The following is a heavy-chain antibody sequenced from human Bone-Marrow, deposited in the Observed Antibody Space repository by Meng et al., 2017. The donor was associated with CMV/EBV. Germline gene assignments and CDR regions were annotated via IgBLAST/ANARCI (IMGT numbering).Heavy chain of an antibody. D-gene: IGHD3-16*01. CDR2: IYHSGST. CDR3: AILPGGGWFDP. V-gene: IGHV4-38-2*02. Sequence: GSLRLSCTVSGYSISSGYYWGWIRQPSGKGLEWIGSIYHSGSTYYNPSLKSRVTISVDTSKNQFSLKLSSVTAADTAVYYWAILPGGGWFDPWGQGTLVTISS. CDR1: GYSISSGYY. J-gene: IGHJ5*02.